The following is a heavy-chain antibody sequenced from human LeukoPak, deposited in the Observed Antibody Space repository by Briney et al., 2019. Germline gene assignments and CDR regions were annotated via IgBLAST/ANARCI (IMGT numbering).Heavy chain of an antibody. CDR2: MNPNSGNT. CDR3: ARSVPIAAAGSSYYYYYGMDV. CDR1: GYTFTSYD. J-gene: IGHJ6*02. D-gene: IGHD6-13*01. V-gene: IGHV1-8*01. Sequence: GASVKVSCKASGYTFTSYDINWVRQATGQGLEWMGWMNPNSGNTGYAQKFQGRVTMTRNTSISTAYMELSSLRSEDTAVYYCARSVPIAAAGSSYYYYYGMDVWGQGTTVTVSS.